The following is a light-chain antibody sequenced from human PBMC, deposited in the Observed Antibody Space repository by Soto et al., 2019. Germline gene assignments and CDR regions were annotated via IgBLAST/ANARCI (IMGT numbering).Light chain of an antibody. J-gene: IGLJ1*01. Sequence: LTQPASVSGSPGQSITISCTGPSSDVGGYNYVSWYQQHPGKAPKLMIYDVSNRPSGVSNRFSGSKSGNTASLTISGLQAEDEADYYCSSYTSSSTLEGYVFGTGTKVTVL. V-gene: IGLV2-14*01. CDR3: SSYTSSSTLEGYV. CDR1: SSDVGGYNY. CDR2: DVS.